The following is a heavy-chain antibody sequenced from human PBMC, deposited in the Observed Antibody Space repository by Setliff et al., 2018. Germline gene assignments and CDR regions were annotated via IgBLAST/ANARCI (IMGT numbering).Heavy chain of an antibody. D-gene: IGHD2-21*01. V-gene: IGHV1-69*06. CDR1: GGIFNSFS. J-gene: IGHJ6*03. CDR3: AREGLIADTTYYYYYYMDV. Sequence: GASVKVSCKASGGIFNSFSITWVRQAPGQGLEWMGRIIPLFETTNYVEKFQGRVTITADKSTSTAYMELSRLTSEDTAVYYCAREGLIADTTYYYYYYMDVWGKGTTVTVSS. CDR2: IIPLFETT.